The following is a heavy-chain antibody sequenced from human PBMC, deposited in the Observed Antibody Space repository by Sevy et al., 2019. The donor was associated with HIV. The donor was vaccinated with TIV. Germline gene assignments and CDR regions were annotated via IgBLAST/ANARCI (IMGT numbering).Heavy chain of an antibody. CDR1: GFTFNTYA. J-gene: IGHJ6*02. CDR3: AKGYCNGGSCPRDYYYYGMDV. V-gene: IGHV3-23*01. CDR2: IGGSGRST. Sequence: GGSLRLSCAASGFTFNTYAMNWVRQAPGRGLEWVSSIGGSGRSTYYAGSVEGRFTISGDNSKNTLYMQMNSLRVDDTAVYYCAKGYCNGGSCPRDYYYYGMDVWGHGTTVTVSS. D-gene: IGHD2-15*01.